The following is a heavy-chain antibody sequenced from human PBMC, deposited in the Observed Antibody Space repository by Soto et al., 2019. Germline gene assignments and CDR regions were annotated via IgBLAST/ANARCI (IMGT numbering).Heavy chain of an antibody. CDR3: ARRIPFGYGMDV. J-gene: IGHJ6*02. CDR2: ITSNGGNT. V-gene: IGHV3-64*01. D-gene: IGHD2-21*01. Sequence: SLRLSCAASGFTFSSYAMHWVRQAPGKGLEYVSAITSNGGNTDYASSVKGRFTISRDNSKNTLYLQMGSLRAEDMAVYYCARRIPFGYGMDVWGQGTKVTVSS. CDR1: GFTFSSYA.